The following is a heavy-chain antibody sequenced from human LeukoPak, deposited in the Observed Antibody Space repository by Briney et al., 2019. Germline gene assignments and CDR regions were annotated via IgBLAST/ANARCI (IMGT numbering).Heavy chain of an antibody. CDR2: INNDASDI. V-gene: IGHV3-74*03. J-gene: IGHJ5*02. CDR3: ARGGTASFDP. Sequence: PGGSLRLSCAASGFTFSNFWMHWVRQIPGEGLVWISRINNDASDITYADFVKGRFTTSRDNAKNTLYLQMSSLRAEDTAIYYCARGGTASFDPWGQGTLVTVSS. D-gene: IGHD1-1*01. CDR1: GFTFSNFW.